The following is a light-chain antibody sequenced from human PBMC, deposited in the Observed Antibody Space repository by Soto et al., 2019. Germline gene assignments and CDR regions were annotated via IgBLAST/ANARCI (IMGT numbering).Light chain of an antibody. Sequence: QSVLTQPPSASGTPGQTVTISCSGGSSNIGSNSVSWYQQLPGSAPKLLIYTNNQRPSGVPDRFSGSKSGTSASLAVSGLQSEDEGDYYCATRDDSLSGPVFGGGTKLTVL. CDR1: SSNIGSNS. J-gene: IGLJ2*01. CDR3: ATRDDSLSGPV. V-gene: IGLV1-44*01. CDR2: TNN.